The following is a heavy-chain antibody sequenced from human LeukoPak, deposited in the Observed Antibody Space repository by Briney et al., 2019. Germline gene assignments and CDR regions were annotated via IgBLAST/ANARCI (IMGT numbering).Heavy chain of an antibody. CDR1: GFTFSSFW. Sequence: PGGSLRLSCATSGFTFSSFWMSWVRQAPGKGLEWVANMSQDGSVKNCVDSMKGRFTISRDNAKNSLHLQLNSLRAEDMAVYYCAREGRPNAFDIWGQGTMVTVSS. CDR2: MSQDGSVK. J-gene: IGHJ3*02. V-gene: IGHV3-7*01. CDR3: AREGRPNAFDI.